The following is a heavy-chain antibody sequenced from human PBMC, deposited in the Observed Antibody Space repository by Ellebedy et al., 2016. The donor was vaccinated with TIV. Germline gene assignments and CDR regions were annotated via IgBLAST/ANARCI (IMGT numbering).Heavy chain of an antibody. CDR3: AKELVSRDSITFDY. V-gene: IGHV4-4*02. Sequence: MPSETLSLTCAVSGGSISSSNWWSWVRQPPGKVLEWIGEIYHSGSTNYNPSLKSRVTISVDKSKNQFSLKLSSVTAADTAVYYCAKELVSRDSITFDYWGQGTLVTVSS. J-gene: IGHJ4*02. CDR2: IYHSGST. CDR1: GGSISSSNW. D-gene: IGHD3-9*01.